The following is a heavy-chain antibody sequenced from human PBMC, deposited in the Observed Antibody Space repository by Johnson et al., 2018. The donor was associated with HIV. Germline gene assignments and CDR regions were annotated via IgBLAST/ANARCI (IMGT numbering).Heavy chain of an antibody. CDR2: IRSRAYGGTT. V-gene: IGHV3-49*04. CDR3: TTDLGLEWSEGNDAFDI. CDR1: GFTFGDYA. D-gene: IGHD3-3*01. Sequence: VQLVESGGGLVQPGRSLRLSCTASGFTFGDYAMSWVRQAPGKGLEWVGFIRSRAYGGTTEYAASVKGRFTISRDDSKNTLYLQMNSLKTEDTAVYYCTTDLGLEWSEGNDAFDIWGQGTMVTVSS. J-gene: IGHJ3*02.